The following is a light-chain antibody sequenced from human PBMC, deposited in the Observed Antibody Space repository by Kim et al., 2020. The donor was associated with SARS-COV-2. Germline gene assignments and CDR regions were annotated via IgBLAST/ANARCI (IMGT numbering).Light chain of an antibody. J-gene: IGKJ2*01. CDR1: QRISSY. V-gene: IGKV3-11*01. CDR3: QQRSNWPPYT. Sequence: LSPAEGTPPPCRAAQRISSYFACYQQKTGQAATRLIYDEANRATGVPARWSSGGSATDVTITISSIEPADFAVYYCQQRSNWPPYTFGQGTKLEI. CDR2: DEA.